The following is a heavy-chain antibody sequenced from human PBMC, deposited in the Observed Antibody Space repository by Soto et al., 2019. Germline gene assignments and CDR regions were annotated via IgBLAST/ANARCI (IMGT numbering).Heavy chain of an antibody. V-gene: IGHV3-23*04. D-gene: IGHD6-13*01. J-gene: IGHJ5*02. CDR2: ISGSGGST. CDR1: GFTFSSYA. Sequence: VQLVESGGGVVQPGRSLRLSCAASGFTFSSYAMSWVRQAPGKGLEWVSAISGSGGSTYYADSVKGRFTISRDNSKNTLYLQMNSLRAEDTAVYYCAKDLSQWWGSSSWFNWFDPWGQGTLVTVSS. CDR3: AKDLSQWWGSSSWFNWFDP.